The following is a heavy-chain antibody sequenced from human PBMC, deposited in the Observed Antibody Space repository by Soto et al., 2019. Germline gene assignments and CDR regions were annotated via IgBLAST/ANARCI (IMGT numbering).Heavy chain of an antibody. CDR3: ARDGGRGATNP. CDR1: GVSISSGDYF. CDR2: IYYNGNT. D-gene: IGHD1-26*01. J-gene: IGHJ5*02. Sequence: SETLSLTCTVSGVSISSGDYFWNWIRQHPGKGLEWIGYIYYNGNTHYNPSLKSRVSISVDTSKNRFSLNLSSVTAADTAVYYCARDGGRGATNPWGQGTPVTVSS. V-gene: IGHV4-31*03.